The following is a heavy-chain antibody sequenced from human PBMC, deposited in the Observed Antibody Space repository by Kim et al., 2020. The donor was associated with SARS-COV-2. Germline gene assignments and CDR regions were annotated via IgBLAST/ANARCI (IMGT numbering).Heavy chain of an antibody. CDR2: ISASGGST. V-gene: IGHV3-23*01. Sequence: GGSLRLSCAVSGFTISNYALSWVRQAPGKGLEWVSSISASGGSTNYADSVKGRFTISRDNSKNTLYLQINSLRVEDSAVYYCAKNGQRSVSSDFDHWGQGTLVTVSS. D-gene: IGHD3-22*01. CDR1: GFTISNYA. CDR3: AKNGQRSVSSDFDH. J-gene: IGHJ4*02.